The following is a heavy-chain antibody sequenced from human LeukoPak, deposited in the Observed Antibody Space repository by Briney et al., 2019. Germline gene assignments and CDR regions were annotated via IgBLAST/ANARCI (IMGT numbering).Heavy chain of an antibody. D-gene: IGHD3-9*01. V-gene: IGHV4-59*01. Sequence: PSETLSLTCTVSGGSISSYYCSWIRQPPGKGLEWIGYIYYSGSTNYNPSLKSRVTISVDTSKNQFSLKLSSVTAADTAVYYCALGGSYYDILTGYYLPNYFDYWGQGTLVTVSS. CDR3: ALGGSYYDILTGYYLPNYFDY. CDR1: GGSISSYY. CDR2: IYYSGST. J-gene: IGHJ4*02.